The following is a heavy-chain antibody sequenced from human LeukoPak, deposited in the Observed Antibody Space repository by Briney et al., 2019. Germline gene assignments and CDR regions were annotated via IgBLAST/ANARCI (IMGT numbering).Heavy chain of an antibody. D-gene: IGHD5-12*01. CDR1: GFTFSSYS. Sequence: GGSLRLSCAASGFTFSSYSMNWVRQAPGKGLEWVSSISSSSSYIYYADSVKGRFTISRDNAKNSLYLQMNSLRAEDTAVYYCARDLSGYDLDYYYYGMDVWGQGTTVTVSS. CDR3: ARDLSGYDLDYYYYGMDV. V-gene: IGHV3-21*01. J-gene: IGHJ6*02. CDR2: ISSSSSYI.